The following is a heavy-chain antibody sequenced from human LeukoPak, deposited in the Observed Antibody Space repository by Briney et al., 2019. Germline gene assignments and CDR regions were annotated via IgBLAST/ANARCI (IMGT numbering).Heavy chain of an antibody. Sequence: GGSLRLSCAASGFTFSSYSMNWVRQAPGKGLEWVSSISGSSSYIYYADSVKGRFTISRDNAKNSLYLQMNSLRAEDTAVYYCARERDTAMVPFDYWGQGTLVTVSS. CDR3: ARERDTAMVPFDY. CDR1: GFTFSSYS. J-gene: IGHJ4*02. CDR2: ISGSSSYI. V-gene: IGHV3-21*01. D-gene: IGHD5-18*01.